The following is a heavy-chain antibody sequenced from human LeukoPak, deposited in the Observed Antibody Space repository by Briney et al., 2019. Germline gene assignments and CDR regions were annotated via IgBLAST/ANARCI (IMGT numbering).Heavy chain of an antibody. CDR2: ISSSSSYI. J-gene: IGHJ3*02. CDR3: ARDTVGLGYCSSTSCPRDAFDI. V-gene: IGHV3-21*01. D-gene: IGHD2-2*01. Sequence: GGSLRLSCAASGFTFSSYSMNWVRQAPGKGLEWVSSISSSSSYIYYADTVKGRFTISRDNAKNSLYLQMNSLRAEDTAVYYCARDTVGLGYCSSTSCPRDAFDIWGQGTMVTVSS. CDR1: GFTFSSYS.